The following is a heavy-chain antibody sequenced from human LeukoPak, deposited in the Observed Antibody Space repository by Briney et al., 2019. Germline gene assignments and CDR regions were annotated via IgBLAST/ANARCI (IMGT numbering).Heavy chain of an antibody. J-gene: IGHJ4*02. D-gene: IGHD6-19*01. V-gene: IGHV3-23*01. CDR2: IGGGGTP. CDR3: AKDDHGGSGWRDYFDQ. CDR1: GFTFSSYD. Sequence: TGGSLRLSCAASGFTFSSYDMSWVRQAPGRGLEWVSAIGGGGTPYYADSVKGRFTISRDNSKNTLYLQMNSLRAEDTAVYYCAKDDHGGSGWRDYFDQWGQGTLVTVSP.